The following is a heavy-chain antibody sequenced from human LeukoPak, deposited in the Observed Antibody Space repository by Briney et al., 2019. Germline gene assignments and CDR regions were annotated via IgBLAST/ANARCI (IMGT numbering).Heavy chain of an antibody. Sequence: GGSLRLSCAASGYTFSSYAMSWVRQAPGKGLEWVSAISPSSGTFYADSVKGRFTISRDNSKNTLYLQMNSLRAEDTAVYYCARPQSSSGYYWPFDDWGQGTLVTVSS. CDR3: ARPQSSSGYYWPFDD. J-gene: IGHJ4*02. CDR1: GYTFSSYA. D-gene: IGHD3-22*01. CDR2: ISPSSGT. V-gene: IGHV3-23*01.